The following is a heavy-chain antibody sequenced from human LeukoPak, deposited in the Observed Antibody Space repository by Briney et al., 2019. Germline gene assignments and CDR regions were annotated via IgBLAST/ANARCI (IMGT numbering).Heavy chain of an antibody. CDR2: FDPEDGET. CDR1: GYTLTELS. V-gene: IGHV1-24*01. J-gene: IGHJ5*02. CDR3: ATDSTIFGVVIPFDP. Sequence: GASVKVSCKVSGYTLTELSMHWVRQAPGKALEWMGGFDPEDGETIYAQKFRGRVTMTEDTSTDTAYMELSSLRSEDTAVYYCATDSTIFGVVIPFDPWGQGTLVTVSS. D-gene: IGHD3-3*01.